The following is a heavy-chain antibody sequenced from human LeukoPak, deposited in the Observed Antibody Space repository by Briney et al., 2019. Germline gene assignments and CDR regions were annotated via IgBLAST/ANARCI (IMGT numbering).Heavy chain of an antibody. D-gene: IGHD5-12*01. CDR3: ASDRRGYSGYDSPAGYFDY. Sequence: SVKVSCKASGGTFSSYAISWVRQAPGQGLEWMGGIIPIFGTANYAQKFQGRVTITADESTSTAYMELSSLRPEDTAVYYCASDRRGYSGYDSPAGYFDYWRQGTLVTVSS. V-gene: IGHV1-69*01. CDR2: IIPIFGTA. CDR1: GGTFSSYA. J-gene: IGHJ4*02.